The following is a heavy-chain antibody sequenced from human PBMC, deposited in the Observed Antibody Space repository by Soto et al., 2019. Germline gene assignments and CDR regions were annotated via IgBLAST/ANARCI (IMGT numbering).Heavy chain of an antibody. CDR1: GGTFSSYA. D-gene: IGHD6-13*01. V-gene: IGHV1-69*13. CDR2: IIPIFGTA. Sequence: SVKVSCKASGGTFSSYAISWVRQAPGQGLEWMGGIIPIFGTANYAQKFQGRVTITADESTSTAYMELSSLRSEDTAVYYCASEMSAAAGIHWFDPWARDPWSPSPQ. CDR3: ASEMSAAAGIHWFDP. J-gene: IGHJ5*02.